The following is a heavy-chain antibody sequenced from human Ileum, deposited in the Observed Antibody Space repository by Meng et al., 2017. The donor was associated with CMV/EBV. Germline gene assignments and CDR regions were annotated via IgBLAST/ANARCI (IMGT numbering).Heavy chain of an antibody. J-gene: IGHJ4*02. V-gene: IGHV3-30*02. CDR1: GFTFSRYG. CDR2: IRNDGTIQ. D-gene: IGHD3-3*02. Sequence: GESLKISCAGSGFTFSRYGVHWVRQAPGKGLEWVAVIRNDGTIQFYADSVKGRFIISRDNSNNMMYLHMNILTFEDTALYYCAKDRDSIGLDYWGQGTPVTVSS. CDR3: AKDRDSIGLDY.